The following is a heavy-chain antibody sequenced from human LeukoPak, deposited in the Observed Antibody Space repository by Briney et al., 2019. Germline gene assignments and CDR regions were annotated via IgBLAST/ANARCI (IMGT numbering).Heavy chain of an antibody. CDR3: AADMGYYYGMDV. D-gene: IGHD1-26*01. CDR2: IVVGSGNT. Sequence: GASVKVSCKASGFTFTSSAVQWVRQARGQRLEWIGWIVVGSGNTNYAQKFQERVTITRDMSTSTAYMELSSLRSEDTAAYYCAADMGYYYGMDVWGKGTTVTVSS. CDR1: GFTFTSSA. V-gene: IGHV1-58*01. J-gene: IGHJ6*04.